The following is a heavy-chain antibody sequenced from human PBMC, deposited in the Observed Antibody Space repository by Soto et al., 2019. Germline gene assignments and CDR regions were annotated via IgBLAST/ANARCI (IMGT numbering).Heavy chain of an antibody. Sequence: QVQLVQSGAEVKNPGASVKVSCKASGYTFTRYGIGWARQAPGQGLGWTGWINTYNGNTNYAQNVQGRVTLTTDTATSTAYMELRSLRSHDTAIYYCAMVEVYVRPSPQDVCGQGATGIVCS. CDR1: GYTFTRYG. CDR3: AMVEVYVRPSPQDV. V-gene: IGHV1-18*01. CDR2: INTYNGNT. D-gene: IGHD2-15*01. J-gene: IGHJ6*02.